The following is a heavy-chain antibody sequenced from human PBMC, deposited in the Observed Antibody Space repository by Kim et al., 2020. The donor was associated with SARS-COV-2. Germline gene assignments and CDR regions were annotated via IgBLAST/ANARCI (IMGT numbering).Heavy chain of an antibody. CDR2: INPSGGST. J-gene: IGHJ4*02. V-gene: IGHV1-46*01. CDR3: ARDPYPGTGTTTPPFDY. Sequence: ASVKVSCKASGYTFTSYYMHWVRQAPGQGLEWMGIINPSGGSTSYAQKFQGRVTMTRDTSTSTVYMELSSLRSEDTAVYYCARDPYPGTGTTTPPFDYWGQGTLVTVSS. D-gene: IGHD1-7*01. CDR1: GYTFTSYY.